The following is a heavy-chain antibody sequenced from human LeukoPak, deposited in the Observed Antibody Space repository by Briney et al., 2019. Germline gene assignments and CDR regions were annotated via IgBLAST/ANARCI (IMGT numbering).Heavy chain of an antibody. V-gene: IGHV4-30-4*08. CDR2: IYYSGST. CDR1: GGSISSGDYY. CDR3: ARVSDYYDSSGYQRATSDWFDP. D-gene: IGHD3-22*01. J-gene: IGHJ5*02. Sequence: SQTLSLTCTVSGGSISSGDYYWSWIRQPPGKGLEWIGYIYYSGSTYYNPSLKRRVTISVDTSKNQFSLKLSSVTAADTAVYYCARVSDYYDSSGYQRATSDWFDPWGQGTLVTVSS.